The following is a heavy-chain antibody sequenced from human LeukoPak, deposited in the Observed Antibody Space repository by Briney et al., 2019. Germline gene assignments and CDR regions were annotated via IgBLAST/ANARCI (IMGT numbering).Heavy chain of an antibody. D-gene: IGHD3-10*01. CDR3: ARGGGYYGSGSYPTDY. J-gene: IGHJ4*02. CDR1: GFTLSSYN. CDR2: ISSSSSYI. V-gene: IGHV3-21*01. Sequence: GGSLRLSCAVSGFTLSSYNMNWVRQAPGKGLEWVSSISSSSSYIYYADSVKGRFTISRDNAKNSLYLQMNSLRAEDTAVYYCARGGGYYGSGSYPTDYWGQGTLVTVSS.